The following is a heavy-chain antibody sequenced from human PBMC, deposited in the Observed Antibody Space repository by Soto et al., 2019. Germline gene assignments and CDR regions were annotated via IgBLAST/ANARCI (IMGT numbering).Heavy chain of an antibody. CDR3: AKGFIEYSASVDN. V-gene: IGHV3-23*01. CDR1: GFSFSSYA. CDR2: ISARGGSS. D-gene: IGHD5-12*01. J-gene: IGHJ4*02. Sequence: EVQLLESGGGLVQPGGSLRLSCAASGFSFSSYAMVWVRQAPGKGLEWVSVISARGGSSYFADSVKGRFTISRDNSKNVLSLEMNSLRVEDTAIYFCAKGFIEYSASVDNWGQGTLVLVSS.